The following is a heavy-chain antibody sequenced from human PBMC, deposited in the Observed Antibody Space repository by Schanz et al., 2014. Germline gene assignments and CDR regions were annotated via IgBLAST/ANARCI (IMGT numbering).Heavy chain of an antibody. CDR1: GFTFGDYA. CDR2: INTGVNT. J-gene: IGHJ4*02. CDR3: ARGLIAAAGGAFDY. D-gene: IGHD6-13*01. V-gene: IGHV3-23*01. Sequence: EVQLLESGGGLVQPGGSLRLSCAASGFTFGDYAMTWVRQAPGKGLEWVSAINTGVNTYYADSVRGRFTISRDNSKNTLYLQMNSLRAEDTAVYYCARGLIAAAGGAFDYWGQGTLVAVSA.